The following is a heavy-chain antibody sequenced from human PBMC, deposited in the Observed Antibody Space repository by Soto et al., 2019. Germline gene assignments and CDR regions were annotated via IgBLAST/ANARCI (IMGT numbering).Heavy chain of an antibody. Sequence: SETLSLTCTVSGGSISSSSYYWGWIRQPPGKGLEWIGSIYYSGSTYYNPSLKSRVTISVDTSKNQFSLKLSSVTAADTAVYYCARKSLVVVAASPSYWFDQWGQGTLVTVSS. J-gene: IGHJ5*02. CDR2: IYYSGST. V-gene: IGHV4-39*01. D-gene: IGHD2-15*01. CDR3: ARKSLVVVAASPSYWFDQ. CDR1: GGSISSSSYY.